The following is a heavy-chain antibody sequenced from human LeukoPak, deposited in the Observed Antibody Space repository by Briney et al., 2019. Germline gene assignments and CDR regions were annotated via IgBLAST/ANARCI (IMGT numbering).Heavy chain of an antibody. CDR1: GFTFSSYS. J-gene: IGHJ4*02. D-gene: IGHD6-13*01. V-gene: IGHV3-21*01. Sequence: GGSLRLSCAASGFTFSSYSMNWVRQAPGKGLEWVSSISSGGMWIYYADSLKGRFTISRDNAKNSLYLQMNSLRAEDTALYCCARDGPRSVSSSSYFDYWGQGTLVTVSS. CDR3: ARDGPRSVSSSSYFDY. CDR2: ISSGGMWI.